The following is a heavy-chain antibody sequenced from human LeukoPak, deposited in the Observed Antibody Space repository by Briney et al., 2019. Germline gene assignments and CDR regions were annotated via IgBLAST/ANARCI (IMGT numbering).Heavy chain of an antibody. CDR3: AREVGLYYYGSGSSYFDY. Sequence: GGSLRLSCAAFGFTFSTYGVYWVRQAPGKGLEWVSSNSDGSSYYADSVKGRFTISRDNSKNTLYLQMNSLRAEDTAVYYCAREVGLYYYGSGSSYFDYWGQGTLVTVSS. CDR1: GFTFSTYG. V-gene: IGHV3-23*01. J-gene: IGHJ4*02. CDR2: NSDGSS. D-gene: IGHD3-10*01.